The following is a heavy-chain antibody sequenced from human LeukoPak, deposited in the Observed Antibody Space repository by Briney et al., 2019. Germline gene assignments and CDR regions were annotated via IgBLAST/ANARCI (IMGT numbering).Heavy chain of an antibody. V-gene: IGHV3-21*01. CDR2: ISSSSNYI. D-gene: IGHD6-19*01. J-gene: IGHJ5*02. Sequence: GGSLRLSCAASGFTFSTYNMNWVRQAPGKGLEWVSSISSSSNYIYYADSVKGRFTISRDNAKNSLYLQMNSLRAEDTAVYYCARDPSSGWYLKGWFDPWGQGTLVTVSS. CDR3: ARDPSSGWYLKGWFDP. CDR1: GFTFSTYN.